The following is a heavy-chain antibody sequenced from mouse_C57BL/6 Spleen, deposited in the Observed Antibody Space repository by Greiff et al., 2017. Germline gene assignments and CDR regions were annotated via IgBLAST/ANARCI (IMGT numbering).Heavy chain of an antibody. CDR1: GYTFTSYG. CDR3: ARYYNRSSPDD. Sequence: VKLVESGAELARPGASVKLSCKASGYTFTSYGISWVQQRTGQGLEWIGEIYPRSGNTYYNEKFKGQATLTADKSSSPAYMELRSLTSEDAAVYFCARYYNRSSPDDWGKGTTLTVSS. D-gene: IGHD2-12*01. V-gene: IGHV1-81*01. J-gene: IGHJ1*03. CDR2: IYPRSGNT.